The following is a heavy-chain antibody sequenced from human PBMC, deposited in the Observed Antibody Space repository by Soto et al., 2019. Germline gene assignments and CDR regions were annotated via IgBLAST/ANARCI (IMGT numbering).Heavy chain of an antibody. CDR2: IYYSGST. CDR3: ARRYGSAIDY. V-gene: IGHV4-59*08. D-gene: IGHD1-26*01. J-gene: IGHJ4*02. CDR1: GGTISSWY. Sequence: QVQLQESGPGLVKPSETLSLTCTVSGGTISSWYWSWIRQPPGKGLEWIGYIYYSGSTNCNPSLKSRVTISVDTSKNQFSLKLSLVTAADTAVYYCARRYGSAIDYWGQGTLVTVSS.